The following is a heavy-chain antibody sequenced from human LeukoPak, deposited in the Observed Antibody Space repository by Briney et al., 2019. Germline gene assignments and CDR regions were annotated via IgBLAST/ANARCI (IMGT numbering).Heavy chain of an antibody. CDR2: IYYSGST. Sequence: SEALSLTCTVSGGSISSYYWSWIRQPPGKGLEWIGYIYYSGSTNYNPSLKSRVTISVDTSKNQFSLKLSSVTAADTAVYYCARSGSYYDWYFDLWGRGTLVTVSS. J-gene: IGHJ2*01. CDR1: GGSISSYY. D-gene: IGHD1-26*01. CDR3: ARSGSYYDWYFDL. V-gene: IGHV4-59*01.